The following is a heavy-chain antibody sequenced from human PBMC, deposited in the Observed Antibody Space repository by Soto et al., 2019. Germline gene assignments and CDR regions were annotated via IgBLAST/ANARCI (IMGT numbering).Heavy chain of an antibody. CDR1: GGSISSGGYY. CDR2: IYYSGST. CDR3: ARGYDNVNGWFDP. Sequence: QVQLQESGPGMVKPSQTLSLTCTVSGGSISSGGYYWSWIRQHPGKGLEWIGYIYYSGSTYYNPSLKSRVTISVDTSKNQFSLKLSSVTAADTAVYYCARGYDNVNGWFDPWGQGTLVTVSS. D-gene: IGHD3-10*01. V-gene: IGHV4-31*03. J-gene: IGHJ5*02.